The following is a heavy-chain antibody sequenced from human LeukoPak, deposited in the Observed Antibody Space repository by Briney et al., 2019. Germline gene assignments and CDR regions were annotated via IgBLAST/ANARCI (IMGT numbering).Heavy chain of an antibody. CDR1: GYTFTVYY. Sequence: ASVKVSCKASGYTFTVYYIHWVRQAPGQGLEWMGWINPNSGGTNYAQKFQGRVTMTRDTSISTAYMELRSLRSDDTAVYYCARDVGLELPLNYWGQGTLVTVSS. J-gene: IGHJ4*02. D-gene: IGHD1-7*01. CDR2: INPNSGGT. V-gene: IGHV1-2*02. CDR3: ARDVGLELPLNY.